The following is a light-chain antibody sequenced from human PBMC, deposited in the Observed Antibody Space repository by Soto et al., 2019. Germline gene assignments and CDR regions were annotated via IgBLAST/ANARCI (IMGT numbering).Light chain of an antibody. J-gene: IGLJ2*01. CDR3: SSFTRTTTLV. CDR1: SSDVGGYNY. CDR2: EVS. V-gene: IGLV2-14*01. Sequence: QSALTQPASVSGSPGQSITISCTGTSSDVGGYNYVSWYQQHPDKAPKLMIYEVSNRPSGVSDRFSGSKSGNTASLTISGLQAEDEGDYFCSSFTRTTTLVFGGGTKLTVL.